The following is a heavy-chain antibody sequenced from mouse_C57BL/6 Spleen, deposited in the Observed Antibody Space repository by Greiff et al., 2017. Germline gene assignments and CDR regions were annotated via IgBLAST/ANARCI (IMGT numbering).Heavy chain of an antibody. J-gene: IGHJ2*01. CDR3: TRGSGNPYYIDY. CDR2: ISSGGDYI. CDR1: GFTFSSYA. D-gene: IGHD1-3*01. Sequence: EVKLMESGEGLVKPGGSLKLSCAASGFTFSSYAMSWVRQTPEKRLEWVAYISSGGDYIYYADTVKGRFTITRDNARNPLYLPISSLKSEDTAMYYCTRGSGNPYYIDYWGQGTTLTVSS. V-gene: IGHV5-9-1*02.